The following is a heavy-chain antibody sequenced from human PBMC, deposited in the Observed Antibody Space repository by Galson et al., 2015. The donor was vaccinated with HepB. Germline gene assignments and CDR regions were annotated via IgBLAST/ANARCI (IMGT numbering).Heavy chain of an antibody. CDR2: IIPILGIA. V-gene: IGHV1-69*02. Sequence: SVKVSCKASGGTFSSYTISWVRQAPGQGLEWMGRIIPILGIANYAQKFQGRVTITADKSTSTAYMELSSLRSEDTAVYYCARYTYGGNAIHYGMDVWGQGTTVTVSS. D-gene: IGHD4-23*01. CDR1: GGTFSSYT. CDR3: ARYTYGGNAIHYGMDV. J-gene: IGHJ6*02.